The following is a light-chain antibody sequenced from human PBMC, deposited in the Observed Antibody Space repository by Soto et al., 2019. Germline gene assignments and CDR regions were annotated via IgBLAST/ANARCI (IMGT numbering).Light chain of an antibody. Sequence: EIVLTQSPATLSVSPGERATLSCRASQSVRSNLAWYQQKPGQAPRLLIYGASTRPTCIPARFSGSGSGTEFTLTISSLQSEDFAVYHCQEYNNWPPYAFGQGTKLEIK. CDR1: QSVRSN. CDR2: GAS. V-gene: IGKV3-15*01. CDR3: QEYNNWPPYA. J-gene: IGKJ2*01.